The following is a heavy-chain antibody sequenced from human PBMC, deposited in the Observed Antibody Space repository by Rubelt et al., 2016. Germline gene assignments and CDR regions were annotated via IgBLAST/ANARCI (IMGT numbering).Heavy chain of an antibody. CDR3: ARDTYGTGRNNWFDP. J-gene: IGHJ5*02. Sequence: SSGEVKKPGASVKVSCKASGYAFNSYGISWVRQAPGQGLEWMGWISAKNGKTDYAQRVQGRVTMTTDTSTSTAYMELSSLTSDDTAMYYCARDTYGTGRNNWFDPWGQGTLVTVSP. D-gene: IGHD1-1*01. V-gene: IGHV1-18*01. CDR2: ISAKNGKT. CDR1: GYAFNSYG.